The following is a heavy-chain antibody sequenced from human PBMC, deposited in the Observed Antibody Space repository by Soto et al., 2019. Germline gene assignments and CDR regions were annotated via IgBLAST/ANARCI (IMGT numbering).Heavy chain of an antibody. CDR2: ISNDGNNK. J-gene: IGHJ4*02. CDR3: ARDFYYGSGSHLGY. D-gene: IGHD3-10*01. V-gene: IGHV3-30-3*01. CDR1: GFTFSSYV. Sequence: GGSLRLSCAASGFTFSSYVLHWVRQAPGKGLESVSLISNDGNNKYYTDSVKGRFTVSRDNSKNTLFLQMNSLRAGDTAAYYCARDFYYGSGSHLGYWGQGTLVTVSS.